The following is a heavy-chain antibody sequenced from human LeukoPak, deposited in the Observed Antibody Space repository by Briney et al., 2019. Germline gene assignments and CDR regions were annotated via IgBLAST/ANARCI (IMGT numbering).Heavy chain of an antibody. CDR3: AKISRPMVRGVPPYYYYYYMDV. D-gene: IGHD3-10*01. CDR2: IRYDGSNT. J-gene: IGHJ6*03. Sequence: GGSLRLSCAASGFTFNNYGMHWVRQAPGKGLEWLAFIRYDGSNTYYADSVKGRFTVSRDDSKNTLYLQMNSLRAEDTAVYYCAKISRPMVRGVPPYYYYYYMDVWGKGTTVTISS. CDR1: GFTFNNYG. V-gene: IGHV3-30*02.